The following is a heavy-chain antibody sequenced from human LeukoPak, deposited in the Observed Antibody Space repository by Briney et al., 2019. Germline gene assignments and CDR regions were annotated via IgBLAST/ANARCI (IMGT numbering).Heavy chain of an antibody. CDR1: ADSVNNYA. CDR2: SIPLFGTV. J-gene: IGHJ6*03. CDR3: ARGGRPLGYFYMDV. Sequence: SVKVSCKASADSVNNYAFNWVRQAPGQGPKWMGGSIPLFGTVKAAQKFQGRFTITTDESTSTAYMELSSLTSEDTAVYYCARGGRPLGYFYMDVWGKGTTVTVS. V-gene: IGHV1-69*05.